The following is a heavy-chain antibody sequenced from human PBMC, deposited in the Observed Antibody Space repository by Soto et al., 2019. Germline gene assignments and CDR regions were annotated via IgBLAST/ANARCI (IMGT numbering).Heavy chain of an antibody. CDR2: MNPGSGKT. D-gene: IGHD6-13*01. Sequence: ASVKVSCKASGYTFINFDISWVRQAAGQGLEWLGWMNPGSGKTGYASKFQGRVAMTRDASTGTSHLELSSLTSDDTAVYYCARMASAGTLNWFDPCRQGHPVTVSS. CDR3: ARMASAGTLNWFDP. CDR1: GYTFINFD. V-gene: IGHV1-8*02. J-gene: IGHJ5*02.